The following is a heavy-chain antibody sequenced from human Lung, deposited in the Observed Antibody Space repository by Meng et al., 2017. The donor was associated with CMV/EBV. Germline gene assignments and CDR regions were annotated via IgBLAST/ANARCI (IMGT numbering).Heavy chain of an antibody. CDR2: IDYSGVT. Sequence: SXTLSLTCTVSGGSISSSSQYWAWIRQAPGKGLEWIGNIDYSGVTYYSPSLKSRVTISVDMSKNQFSLKLTSVTAADTAIYYCVRNVYQLLLYRFFHYWGHGTVVTVSS. CDR3: VRNVYQLLLYRFFHY. V-gene: IGHV4-39*07. J-gene: IGHJ4*01. CDR1: GGSISSSSQY. D-gene: IGHD2-2*01.